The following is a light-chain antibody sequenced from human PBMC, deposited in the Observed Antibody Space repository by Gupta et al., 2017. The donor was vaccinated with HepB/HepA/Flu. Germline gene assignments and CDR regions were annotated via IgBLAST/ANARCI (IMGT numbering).Light chain of an antibody. CDR3: QQSDSTPFT. J-gene: IGKJ3*01. Sequence: IQMTQSPSSLSASVGDRVTITCRASQSISSYLNWYQQKPGKAPKLLIYAASSLQSGVPSRFSGSGSGTDFTLTISSLQPEDGATYYWQQSDSTPFTFGPGTKVDIK. V-gene: IGKV1-39*01. CDR2: AAS. CDR1: QSISSY.